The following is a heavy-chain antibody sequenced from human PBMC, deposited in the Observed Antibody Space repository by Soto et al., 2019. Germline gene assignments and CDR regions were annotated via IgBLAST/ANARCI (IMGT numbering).Heavy chain of an antibody. Sequence: QLQLHESGPGLVKPSETLSLTCTVSGGSVSSSDYYWGWIRQPPGKGLEWIGTIHYGGNTYYNPSLKNRVTISVDTSKKQVSLKLISVAAADTAVYYCARVAATAITSFDYWGQGTLVTVSS. CDR1: GGSVSSSDYY. J-gene: IGHJ4*02. D-gene: IGHD2-2*02. CDR2: IHYGGNT. V-gene: IGHV4-39*02. CDR3: ARVAATAITSFDY.